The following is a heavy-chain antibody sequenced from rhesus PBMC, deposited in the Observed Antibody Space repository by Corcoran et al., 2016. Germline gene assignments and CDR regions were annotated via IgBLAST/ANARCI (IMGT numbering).Heavy chain of an antibody. Sequence: QVQLQESGPGLVKPSETLSLTCAVSGCSISGGYGWRWIRQPPGKGLGWIGTIFGNIGRTYSNPSLKMRGTISRDTSKNQFSLKLSSVTAADTAVYYCARVTIVGLVVNWYFDLWGPGTPITISS. D-gene: IGHD3-3*01. V-gene: IGHV4-127*01. CDR1: GCSISGGYG. J-gene: IGHJ2*01. CDR3: ARVTIVGLVVNWYFDL. CDR2: IFGNIGRT.